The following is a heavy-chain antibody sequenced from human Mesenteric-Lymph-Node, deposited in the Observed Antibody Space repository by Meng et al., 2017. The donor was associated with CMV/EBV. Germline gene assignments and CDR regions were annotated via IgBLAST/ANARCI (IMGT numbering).Heavy chain of an antibody. Sequence: SETLSLTCTVSGGSLSNSNYYWAWIRQPPGKGLEWIGSIYFSGSTYYNPSLQSRVTISVDTSKKQFSLKVTSVTAADTAVYYCASVDTAMVRFDYWGQGTLVTVSS. CDR3: ASVDTAMVRFDY. CDR2: IYFSGST. D-gene: IGHD5-18*01. J-gene: IGHJ4*02. CDR1: GGSLSNSNYY. V-gene: IGHV4-39*01.